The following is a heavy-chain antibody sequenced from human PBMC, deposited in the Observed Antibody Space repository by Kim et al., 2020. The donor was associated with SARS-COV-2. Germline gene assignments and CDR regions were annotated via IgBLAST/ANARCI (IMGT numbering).Heavy chain of an antibody. J-gene: IGHJ4*02. CDR3: TTDLMADYAEDPTFDY. Sequence: PVKGRFTISRDDSQSTLYLQMNSLKTEDTAVYYCTTDLMADYAEDPTFDYWGQGALVTVSS. D-gene: IGHD2-8*01. V-gene: IGHV3-15*01.